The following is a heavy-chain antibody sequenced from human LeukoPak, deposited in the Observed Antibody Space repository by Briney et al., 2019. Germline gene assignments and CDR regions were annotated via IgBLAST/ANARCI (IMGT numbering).Heavy chain of an antibody. J-gene: IGHJ4*02. CDR3: AKVECGGDCYYNYYFDY. D-gene: IGHD2-21*02. CDR1: GFTFSSYE. V-gene: IGHV3-48*03. CDR2: ISSSGSTI. Sequence: GGSLRLSCAASGFTFSSYEMNWVRQAPGKGLEWVSYISSSGSTIYYADSVKGRFTISRDNAKNTLYLQMNSLRAEDTAVYYCAKVECGGDCYYNYYFDYWGQGTLVTVSS.